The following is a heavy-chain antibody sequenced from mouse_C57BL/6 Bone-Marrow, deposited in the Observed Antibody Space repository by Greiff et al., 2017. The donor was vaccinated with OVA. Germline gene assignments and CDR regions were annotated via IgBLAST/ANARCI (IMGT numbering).Heavy chain of an antibody. Sequence: DVHLVESGGGLVQPGGSMKLSCVASGFTFSNYWMNWVRQSPEKGLEWVAQIRLKSDNYATHYAESVKGRFTISRDDSKSSVYLQMNNLRAEDTGIYYCPILYSNGWYFDVWGTGTTVTVSS. J-gene: IGHJ1*03. V-gene: IGHV6-3*01. CDR3: PILYSNGWYFDV. D-gene: IGHD2-5*01. CDR1: GFTFSNYW. CDR2: IRLKSDNYAT.